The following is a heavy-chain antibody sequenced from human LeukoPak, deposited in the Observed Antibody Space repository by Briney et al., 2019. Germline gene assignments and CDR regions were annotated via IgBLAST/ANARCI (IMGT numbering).Heavy chain of an antibody. D-gene: IGHD1-26*01. V-gene: IGHV3-30*03. Sequence: GGSLRLSCAASGFTFSSYSMNWVRQAPGKGLEWVAVISYDGSNKYYADSVKGRFTISRDNSKNTLYLQMNSLRAEDTAVYYCARDPYSGSYSADVYYYYMDVWGKGTTVTVSS. CDR3: ARDPYSGSYSADVYYYYMDV. J-gene: IGHJ6*03. CDR1: GFTFSSYS. CDR2: ISYDGSNK.